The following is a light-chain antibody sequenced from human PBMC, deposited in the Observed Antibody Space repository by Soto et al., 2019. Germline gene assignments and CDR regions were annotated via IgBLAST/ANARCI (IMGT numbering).Light chain of an antibody. CDR3: HQRFDSIT. V-gene: IGKV3-11*01. Sequence: EIVLTQSPATLSLSPGERATLSCRASQSVSSNLAWYQQKPGQAPRLLIYDASKRATGIPVRFSGSGSGTDFTLTISSLEPEDFAVYFCHQRFDSITFGQGTRLEIK. CDR1: QSVSSN. CDR2: DAS. J-gene: IGKJ5*01.